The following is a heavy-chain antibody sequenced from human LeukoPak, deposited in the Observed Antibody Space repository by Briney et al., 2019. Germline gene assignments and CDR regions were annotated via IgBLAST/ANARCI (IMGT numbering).Heavy chain of an antibody. CDR1: GFTFSSYG. J-gene: IGHJ6*02. Sequence: GGSLRLSCAASGFTFSSYGIHWVRQAPGKGLEWVAVIWYGGSDKYYADSVKGRFTISRDNSKNTLYLQMNSLRVEDTAVYYCARSVGVDYYGMDVWGQGTTVTVSS. CDR3: ARSVGVDYYGMDV. D-gene: IGHD1-26*01. V-gene: IGHV3-33*08. CDR2: IWYGGSDK.